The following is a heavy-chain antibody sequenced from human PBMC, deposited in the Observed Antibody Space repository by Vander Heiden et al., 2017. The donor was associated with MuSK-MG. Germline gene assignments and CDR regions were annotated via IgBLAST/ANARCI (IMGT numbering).Heavy chain of an antibody. D-gene: IGHD3-3*02. CDR1: GFVFGNLD. CDR3: AKEVFSDISAGSCFDT. CDR2: ISASGDKT. V-gene: IGHV3-23*04. J-gene: IGHJ4*02. Sequence: EVQVVESGGGLVQPGGSRRLSCSGFGFVFGNLDMNWVRQAPGKGREWVSVISASGDKTSYADSVKGRFTISRDNFKNTVYVQMNRLTAEDTGVYFCAKEVFSDISAGSCFDTWGQGALVTVSS.